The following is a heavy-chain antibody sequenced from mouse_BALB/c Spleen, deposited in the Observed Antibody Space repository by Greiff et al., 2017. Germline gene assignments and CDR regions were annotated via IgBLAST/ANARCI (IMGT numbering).Heavy chain of an antibody. V-gene: IGHV1-7*01. CDR3: ARYYLVFDY. CDR1: GYTFTSYW. J-gene: IGHJ2*01. CDR2: INPSTGYT. D-gene: IGHD1-1*02. Sequence: VQLQQSGAELAKPGASVKMSCKASGYTFTSYWMHWVKQRPGQGLEWIGYINPSTGYTEYNQKFKDKATLTADKSSSTAYMQLSSLTSEDSAVYYCARYYLVFDYWGQGTTLTVSS.